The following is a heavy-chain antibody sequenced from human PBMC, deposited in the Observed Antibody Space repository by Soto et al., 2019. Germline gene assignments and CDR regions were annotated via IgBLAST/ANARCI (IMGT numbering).Heavy chain of an antibody. Sequence: GGSLRLSCTASGFTFGDYAMSWFRQAPGKGLEWVGFIRSKAYGGTTEYAASVKGRFTISRGDSKSIAYLQMNSLKTEDTAVYYCTRIIAVADPFDYWGQGTLVTVSS. CDR2: IRSKAYGGTT. D-gene: IGHD6-19*01. CDR3: TRIIAVADPFDY. J-gene: IGHJ4*02. V-gene: IGHV3-49*03. CDR1: GFTFGDYA.